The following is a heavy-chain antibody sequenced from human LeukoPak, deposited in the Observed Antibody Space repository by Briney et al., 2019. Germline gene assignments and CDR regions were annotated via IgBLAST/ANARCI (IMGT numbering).Heavy chain of an antibody. Sequence: GGSLRLSCAASVFTFDDYAMHWVRQAPGKGLEGVSGISWNSGSIGYADSVKGRFTISRDNAKNSLYLQRNSLRAEDMALYYCAKDISFRPTWGWGFDYWGQGTLVTVSS. CDR3: AKDISFRPTWGWGFDY. CDR2: ISWNSGSI. D-gene: IGHD7-27*01. V-gene: IGHV3-9*03. CDR1: VFTFDDYA. J-gene: IGHJ4*02.